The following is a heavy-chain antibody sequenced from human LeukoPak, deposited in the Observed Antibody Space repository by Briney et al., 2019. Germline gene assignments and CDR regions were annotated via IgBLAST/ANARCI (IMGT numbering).Heavy chain of an antibody. CDR1: GFTFSNYW. CDR2: IKTDGSEK. D-gene: IGHD3-3*01. J-gene: IGHJ4*02. CDR3: AKDLVGVRVGGDY. Sequence: GGSLRLSCEGSGFTFSNYWMGWVRQAPGKGLQWVANIKTDGSEKYYVDSVKGRFTISRDNAKNSLYLQMNSLRAEDTAVYYCAKDLVGVRVGGDYWGQGTLVTVSS. V-gene: IGHV3-7*01.